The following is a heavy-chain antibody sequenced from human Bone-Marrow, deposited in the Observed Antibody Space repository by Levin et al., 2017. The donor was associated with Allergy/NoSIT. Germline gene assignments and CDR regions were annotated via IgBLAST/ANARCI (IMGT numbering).Heavy chain of an antibody. CDR2: VRGSGDFT. CDR1: GFTFSSDA. Sequence: GGSLRLSCAASGFTFSSDAMSWVRQAPGKGLQWVSLVRGSGDFTEYADSVKGRFTISRDNSKNTVSLQMDSVRAEDTAGYYCAKGRDTSATFDHWGQGTLVTVSS. V-gene: IGHV3-23*01. D-gene: IGHD2-2*02. J-gene: IGHJ4*02. CDR3: AKGRDTSATFDH.